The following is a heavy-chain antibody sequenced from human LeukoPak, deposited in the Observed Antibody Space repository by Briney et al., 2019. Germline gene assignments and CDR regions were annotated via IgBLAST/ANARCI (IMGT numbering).Heavy chain of an antibody. D-gene: IGHD2-2*02. CDR1: GYSFTSYW. V-gene: IGHV5-51*01. CDR2: IYPGDSDT. J-gene: IGHJ3*02. CDR3: ATAYCSSTSCYTEESNAGDAFGI. Sequence: GESLKISCKGSGYSFTSYWIGWVRQMPGKGLEWMGIIYPGDSDTRYSPSFQGQVTISADKSISTAYLQWSSLKASDTAMYYCATAYCSSTSCYTEESNAGDAFGIWGQGTMVTVSS.